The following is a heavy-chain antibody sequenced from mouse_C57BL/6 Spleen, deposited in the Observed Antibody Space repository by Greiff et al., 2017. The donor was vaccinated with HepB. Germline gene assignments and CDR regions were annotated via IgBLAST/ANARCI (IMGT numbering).Heavy chain of an antibody. CDR3: ERSPGFAY. Sequence: EVQLQESGGGLVKPGGSLKLSCAASGFTFSDYGMHWVRQAPEKGLEWVAYISSGSSTIYYADTVKGRFTISRDNAKNNLCLQMTSLRSEDTAMFYCERSPGFAYWGQGTRVTVSA. CDR2: ISSGSSTI. J-gene: IGHJ3*01. V-gene: IGHV5-17*01. CDR1: GFTFSDYG.